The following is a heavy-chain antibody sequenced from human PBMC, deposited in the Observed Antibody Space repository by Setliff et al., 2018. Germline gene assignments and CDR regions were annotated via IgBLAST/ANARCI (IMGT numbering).Heavy chain of an antibody. V-gene: IGHV4-59*12. J-gene: IGHJ4*02. CDR2: FYHSGSM. Sequence: SETLSLTCTVSGGSISSSYWSWIRQPPGKGLEWIGYFYHSGSMNYNPSLKGRVTMSVDTSNNQLSLKLTSVTVADTAVYYCARDYWGSLDYWGQGILVTVSS. D-gene: IGHD7-27*01. CDR1: GGSISSSY. CDR3: ARDYWGSLDY.